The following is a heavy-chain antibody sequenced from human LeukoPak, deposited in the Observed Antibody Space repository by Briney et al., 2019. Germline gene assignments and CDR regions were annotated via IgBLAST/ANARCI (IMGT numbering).Heavy chain of an antibody. V-gene: IGHV3-74*01. CDR1: GFTFSSYW. D-gene: IGHD3-22*01. J-gene: IGHJ4*02. CDR3: XXXXXLRSGYLGDDY. Sequence: GGSLRLSCAASGFTFSSYWMHWVRQAPGKGLVWVSRVNGDGSTISYADSVKGRFTISRDNAKNTLYLQMNSLRAEDTAVYYCXXXXXLRSGYLGDDYWGQGILVTVSS. CDR2: VNGDGSTI.